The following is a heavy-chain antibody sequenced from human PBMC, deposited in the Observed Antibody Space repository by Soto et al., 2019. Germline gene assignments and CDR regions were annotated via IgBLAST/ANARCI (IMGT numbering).Heavy chain of an antibody. J-gene: IGHJ4*02. Sequence: SETLSLTCTVSGGSISSYYWSWIRQPPGKGLEWIGYIYYSGSTNYNPCLKSRVTISVDTSKNQFSLKLSSVTAADTAVYYCAKDSISDRETFNFDSWGQGTLVTVSS. D-gene: IGHD1-26*01. CDR2: IYYSGST. CDR3: AKDSISDRETFNFDS. V-gene: IGHV4-59*01. CDR1: GGSISSYY.